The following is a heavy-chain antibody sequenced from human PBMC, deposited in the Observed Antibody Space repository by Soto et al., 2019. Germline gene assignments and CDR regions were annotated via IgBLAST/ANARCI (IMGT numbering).Heavy chain of an antibody. CDR1: GYSISSGYY. CDR2: IYHSGST. V-gene: IGHV4-38-2*01. Sequence: PSETLSLTCAVSGYSISSGYYWGWIRQPPGKGLEWIGGIYHSGSTYYNPSLKSRVTISVDTSKNQFSLKLSSVTAADTAVYYCARTRYYDSSGVSWFDPWGQGTLVTVSS. J-gene: IGHJ5*02. D-gene: IGHD3-22*01. CDR3: ARTRYYDSSGVSWFDP.